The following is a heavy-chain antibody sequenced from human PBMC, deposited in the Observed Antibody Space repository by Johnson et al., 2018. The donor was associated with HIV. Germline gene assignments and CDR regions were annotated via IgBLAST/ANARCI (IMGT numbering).Heavy chain of an antibody. CDR1: GFTFSSYD. D-gene: IGHD1-26*01. V-gene: IGHV3-13*01. Sequence: VQLVESGGGVVQPGRSLRLSCAASGFTFSSYDMHWVRQATGKGLEWVSAIGTAGDTYYPGSVKGRFTISRDNSKNTLYLQMNSLRAEDTAVYHCAKDKARWELLAFDIWGQGTMVTVSS. J-gene: IGHJ3*02. CDR3: AKDKARWELLAFDI. CDR2: IGTAGDT.